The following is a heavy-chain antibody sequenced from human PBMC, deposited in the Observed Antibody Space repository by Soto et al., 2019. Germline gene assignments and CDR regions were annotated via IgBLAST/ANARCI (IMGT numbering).Heavy chain of an antibody. D-gene: IGHD5-12*01. CDR3: AREGSLVATINY. J-gene: IGHJ4*02. CDR2: IYHSGSA. Sequence: SETLSLTCAVSGGSISSSYWWSWVRQPPGKGLEWIGEIYHSGSANYNPSLKSRVTISVDNSKNQFSLKLSSVTAADTAVYYCAREGSLVATINYWGQGTLVTVS. V-gene: IGHV4-4*02. CDR1: GGSISSSYW.